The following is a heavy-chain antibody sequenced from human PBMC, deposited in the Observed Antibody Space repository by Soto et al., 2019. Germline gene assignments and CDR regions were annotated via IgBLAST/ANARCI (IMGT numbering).Heavy chain of an antibody. V-gene: IGHV1-8*01. Sequence: SVQVSCKASGYTFTSDDINWVRQATGQGLEWMGWMNPNSGNTGYAQKFQGRVTITADESTSTAYMELSSLRSEDTAVYYCARHIVVVTPPGLTRKGATTWFDPWVQGTLVTISS. J-gene: IGHJ5*02. CDR2: MNPNSGNT. CDR1: GYTFTSDD. D-gene: IGHD2-21*02. CDR3: ARHIVVVTPPGLTRKGATTWFDP.